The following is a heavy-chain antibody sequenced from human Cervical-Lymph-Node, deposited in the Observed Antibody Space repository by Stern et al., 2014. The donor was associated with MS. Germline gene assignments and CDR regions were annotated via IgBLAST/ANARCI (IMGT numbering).Heavy chain of an antibody. J-gene: IGHJ6*02. CDR2: IIPIFGTA. Sequence: VQLVESGAEVKKPGSSVKVSCKASGGTFSSYAISWVRQAPVQGLEWMGGIIPIFGTANYAQKFQGRVTITADESTSTAYMELSSLRSEDTAVYYCARDSTIFGVDHYYYGMDVWGQGTTVTVSS. D-gene: IGHD3-3*01. CDR1: GGTFSSYA. V-gene: IGHV1-69*01. CDR3: ARDSTIFGVDHYYYGMDV.